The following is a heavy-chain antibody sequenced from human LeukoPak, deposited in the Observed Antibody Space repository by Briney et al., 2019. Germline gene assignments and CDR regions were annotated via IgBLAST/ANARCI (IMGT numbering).Heavy chain of an antibody. Sequence: GGSLSLSCAACGFIFSNYCDICVRQAPGKGLEWVGNIKQDGSEKRYADSVRGRFSISRDNVQTSLYLQMNSLRAEDTAVYYCARAFYLWLQLTWGGG. V-gene: IGHV3-7*05. CDR2: IKQDGSEK. D-gene: IGHD5-24*01. J-gene: IGHJ5*01. CDR3: ARAFYLWLQLT. CDR1: GFIFSNYC.